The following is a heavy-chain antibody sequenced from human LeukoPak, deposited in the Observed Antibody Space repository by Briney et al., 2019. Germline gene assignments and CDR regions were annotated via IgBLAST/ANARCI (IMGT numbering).Heavy chain of an antibody. J-gene: IGHJ3*02. CDR3: ARHAKLDSGGYQDSFDI. V-gene: IGHV4-59*08. Sequence: SETLSLTCTVSGGSLSSYYWTWLRQPPGKGLEWIAYIYYSGITNYNPSLKSRLTISVDTSKNQFALKLSSVTAADTAVHYCARHAKLDSGGYQDSFDIWGQGTMVTVSS. CDR1: GGSLSSYY. D-gene: IGHD3-22*01. CDR2: IYYSGIT.